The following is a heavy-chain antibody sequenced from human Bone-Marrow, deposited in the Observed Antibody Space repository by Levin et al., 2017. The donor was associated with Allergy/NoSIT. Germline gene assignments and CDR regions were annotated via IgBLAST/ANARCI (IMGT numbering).Heavy chain of an antibody. J-gene: IGHJ6*02. Sequence: EASVKVSCKASGYTFTSFGISWVRQAPGQGLEWMGWISGYDGKTNSAQKFQGRVTMTTDTSTSTAYMELRSLRSDDTAIYFCASQFYSIAAAPYYYGMDVWGHGTTVTVSS. D-gene: IGHD6-13*01. V-gene: IGHV1-18*01. CDR3: ASQFYSIAAAPYYYGMDV. CDR2: ISGYDGKT. CDR1: GYTFTSFG.